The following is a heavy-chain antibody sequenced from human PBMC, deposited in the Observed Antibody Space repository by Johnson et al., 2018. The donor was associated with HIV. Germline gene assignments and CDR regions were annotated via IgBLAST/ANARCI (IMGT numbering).Heavy chain of an antibody. CDR1: GFTFSDVW. D-gene: IGHD5-18*01. CDR2: IKTKTEGGTT. CDR3: TTDGYGGYSYGYGAFDI. V-gene: IGHV3-15*01. J-gene: IGHJ3*02. Sequence: VQLVESGGGLVQSGGSLRLACVASGFTFSDVWMTWVRQAPGRGLEWLGRIKTKTEGGTTDYAAPVKGRFTISRDDSKNTLYLQMNSLKTEDTAVYYCTTDGYGGYSYGYGAFDIWGQGTMVTVSS.